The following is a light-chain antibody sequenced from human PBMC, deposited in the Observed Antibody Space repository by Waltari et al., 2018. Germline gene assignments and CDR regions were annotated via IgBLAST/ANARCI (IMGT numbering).Light chain of an antibody. CDR3: AAWDDNLNAVV. CDR2: YDD. V-gene: IGLV1-36*01. CDR1: SSNIGNNV. J-gene: IGLJ2*01. Sequence: QSVLTQPPSVSEAPRQRVTIACSCSSSNIGNNVVHWYQQVPGEAPKLLIYYDDMLPSGVSDRFSGSRSGTSASLAISGLQSEDEADYYCAAWDDNLNAVVFGGGTKVTVL.